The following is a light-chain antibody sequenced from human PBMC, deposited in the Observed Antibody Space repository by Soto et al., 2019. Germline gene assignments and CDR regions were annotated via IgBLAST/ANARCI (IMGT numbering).Light chain of an antibody. CDR1: NSDVGGYNY. CDR2: EVS. CDR3: CSLTTSHTYV. V-gene: IGLV2-14*01. J-gene: IGLJ1*01. Sequence: QSALTQPASVSGSPGQSITISCTGTNSDVGGYNYVSWYQQHPGKAPKLMIYEVSNRPSGVSNRFSGSKSGNTASLTISGLQAEDEADYYCCSLTTSHTYVFGSGTKVTVL.